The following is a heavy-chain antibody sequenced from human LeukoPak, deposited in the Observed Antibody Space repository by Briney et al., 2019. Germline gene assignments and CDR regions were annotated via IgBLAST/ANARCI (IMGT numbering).Heavy chain of an antibody. CDR1: GGTFSSYA. CDR2: IIPIFGTA. J-gene: IGHJ5*02. CDR3: AREGRNWFDP. Sequence: ASVKVSCKASGGTFSSYAISWVRQAPGQGLEWMGRIIPIFGTANYAQKFQGRVTITTDESTSTAYMELSSLRSEDTAVYYCAREGRNWFDPCGQGTLVTVSS. V-gene: IGHV1-69*05.